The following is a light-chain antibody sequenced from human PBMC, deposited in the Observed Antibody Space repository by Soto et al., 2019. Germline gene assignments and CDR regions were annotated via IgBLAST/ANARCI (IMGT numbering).Light chain of an antibody. CDR3: CSFAGRYIYV. CDR2: DVT. CDR1: SSDVGGYNY. J-gene: IGLJ1*01. V-gene: IGLV2-11*01. Sequence: QSALTQPRSVSGSPGQSVTISCTGASSDVGGYNYVSWYQQHPGEAPKVMIYDVTKRPSGVSDRFSGSKSANTASLTISGLQAEDEADYYCCSFAGRYIYVFGTGTKLTVL.